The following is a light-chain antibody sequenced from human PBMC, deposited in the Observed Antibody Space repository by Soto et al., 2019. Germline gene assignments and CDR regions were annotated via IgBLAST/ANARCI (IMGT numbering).Light chain of an antibody. CDR2: EVT. CDR1: SSDVGSYDY. CDR3: SSYAGSNNFV. Sequence: QSALTQPPSASGFPGQSVTISCNGTSSDVGSYDYVSWYQQHPGKAPKLVIYEVTKRPSGVPDRVSASKSGNTASLTVSGLRAEYEADYYCSSYAGSNNFVFGSGTKVTVL. V-gene: IGLV2-8*01. J-gene: IGLJ1*01.